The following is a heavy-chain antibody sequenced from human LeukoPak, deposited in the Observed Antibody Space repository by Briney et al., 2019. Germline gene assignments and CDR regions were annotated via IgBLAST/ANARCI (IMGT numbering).Heavy chain of an antibody. J-gene: IGHJ4*02. CDR2: IYPGDSDT. Sequence: GESLKISCKGSGYSFTSYWIGWVRQMPGKGLEWMGIIYPGDSDTRYSPSFQGQVTISADKSISTAYMELSSLRSEDTAVYYCARTYYDFWSGYYIWEDGDYWGQGTLVTVSS. CDR3: ARTYYDFWSGYYIWEDGDY. CDR1: GYSFTSYW. D-gene: IGHD3-3*01. V-gene: IGHV5-51*01.